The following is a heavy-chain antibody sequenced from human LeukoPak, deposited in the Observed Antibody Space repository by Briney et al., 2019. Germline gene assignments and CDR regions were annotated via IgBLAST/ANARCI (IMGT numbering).Heavy chain of an antibody. CDR1: GFTFSDYY. CDR2: INSGGTFT. CDR3: ARQLCSGGSCSPDY. Sequence: KPGGSLRLSCAASGFTFSDYYMSWIRQAPGKGLEWVSHINSGGTFTNYADSVKGRFTISRDNAKNSLLLQMNSLRAEDTAVYYCARQLCSGGSCSPDYWGQGTLVTVSS. D-gene: IGHD2-15*01. J-gene: IGHJ4*02. V-gene: IGHV3-11*03.